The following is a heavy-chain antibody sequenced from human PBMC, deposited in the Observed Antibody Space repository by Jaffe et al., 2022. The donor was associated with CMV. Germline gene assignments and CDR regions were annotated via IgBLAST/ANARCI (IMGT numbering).Heavy chain of an antibody. Sequence: QVHLQESGPGLVRPSETLSLTCSVSGDSISSSYWSWIRQPPGKRLEWIGYIYGGGSTNFNPSLKSRVIMSADTSKNQLSLKLNSVTAADTAVYYCAKTSWGDEATMVTGYFDYWGQGTLVTVSS. J-gene: IGHJ4*02. D-gene: IGHD5-18*01. CDR2: IYGGGST. CDR1: GDSISSSY. CDR3: AKTSWGDEATMVTGYFDY. V-gene: IGHV4-59*01.